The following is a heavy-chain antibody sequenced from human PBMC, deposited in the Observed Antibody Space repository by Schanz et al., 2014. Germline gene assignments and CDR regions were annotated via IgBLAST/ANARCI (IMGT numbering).Heavy chain of an antibody. CDR2: ISGSGGNT. D-gene: IGHD5-18*01. CDR3: AKDAENTAMITDYFDY. CDR1: GFTFSSYA. Sequence: EVQLLESGGGLVQPGGSLRLSCAASGFTFSSYAMSWVRQAAGKGLEWVSAISGSGGNTYYADAVRGRFTISRDNSKTTVYLQMNSLRAEDTAVYYCAKDAENTAMITDYFDYWGQGTLVTVSS. V-gene: IGHV3-23*01. J-gene: IGHJ4*02.